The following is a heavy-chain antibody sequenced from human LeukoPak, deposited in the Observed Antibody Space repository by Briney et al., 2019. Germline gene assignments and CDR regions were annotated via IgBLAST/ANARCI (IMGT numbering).Heavy chain of an antibody. CDR3: ARHNGVSGVIWKDAFDI. J-gene: IGHJ3*02. CDR1: GYSFTSFW. Sequence: GESLKISCKGSGYSFTSFWIGWVRQMPGKGLEWMGFIYPGDSDTRYSPSFQGQVAISADKSIGTAYLQWSSLKASDTAMYYCARHNGVSGVIWKDAFDIWGQGTMVTVSS. D-gene: IGHD2-8*02. V-gene: IGHV5-51*01. CDR2: IYPGDSDT.